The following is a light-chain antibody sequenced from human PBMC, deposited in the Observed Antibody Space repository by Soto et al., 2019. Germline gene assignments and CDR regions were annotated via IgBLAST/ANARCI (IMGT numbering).Light chain of an antibody. CDR1: QSVSSK. CDR2: GVS. J-gene: IGKJ2*01. Sequence: EIVMTQSPATLSVSPGGRATLSCRASQSVSSKLAWFQQKPGQAPSLLIYGVSTRATGVPVRFSGSGSGTEFTLTINSLQSEDFAVYYCQQYNNWPHTFGQGTKLEIK. CDR3: QQYNNWPHT. V-gene: IGKV3-15*01.